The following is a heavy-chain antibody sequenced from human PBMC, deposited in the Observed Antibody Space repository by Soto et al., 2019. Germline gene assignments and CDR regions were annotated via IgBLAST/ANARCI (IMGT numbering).Heavy chain of an antibody. V-gene: IGHV3-33*01. CDR3: AREYRGYSYGGFDY. CDR1: GFTFSSYG. CDR2: IWYDGSNK. D-gene: IGHD5-18*01. Sequence: ESGGGVVQPGRSLRLSCAASGFTFSSYGMHWVRQAPGKGLEWVAVIWYDGSNKYYADSVKGRFTISRDNSKNTLYLQMNSLRAEDTAVYYCAREYRGYSYGGFDYWGQGTLVTVSS. J-gene: IGHJ4*02.